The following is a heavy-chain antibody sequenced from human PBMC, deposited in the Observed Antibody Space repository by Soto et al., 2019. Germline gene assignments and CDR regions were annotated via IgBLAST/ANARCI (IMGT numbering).Heavy chain of an antibody. CDR2: INHSGST. CDR1: GGSFSGYY. CDR3: ATYCSGGSCLY. V-gene: IGHV4-34*01. J-gene: IGHJ4*02. D-gene: IGHD2-15*01. Sequence: PSETLSLTCAVYGGSFSGYYWSWIRQPPGKGLEWIGEINHSGSTNYNPSLKSRVTISVDTSKNQFSLKLSSVTAADTAVYYCATYCSGGSCLYWGQGTLVTVSS.